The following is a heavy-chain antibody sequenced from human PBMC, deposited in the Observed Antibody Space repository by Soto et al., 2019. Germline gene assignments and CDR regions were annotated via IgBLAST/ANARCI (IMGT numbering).Heavy chain of an antibody. J-gene: IGHJ4*02. CDR1: GFTFSGHF. CDR3: TSPHRSSNDWYSY. Sequence: EVQLVESRGGLVQPGGSLRLSCAAAGFTFSGHFMEWVRQAPGKGLEWVGRVRHKAGPYMTEYAASVESRLTISRDESRNSLFLQMSRLQTEDTAVSYCTSPHRSSNDWYSYWGQGTLVTVSS. D-gene: IGHD6-19*01. CDR2: VRHKAGPYMT. V-gene: IGHV3-72*01.